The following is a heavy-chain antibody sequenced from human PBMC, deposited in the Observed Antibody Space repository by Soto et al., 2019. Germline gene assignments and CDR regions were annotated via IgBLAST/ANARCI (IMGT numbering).Heavy chain of an antibody. CDR1: GGSVSSGSYY. CDR3: ARSPLSICSSTSCPYGYFDL. D-gene: IGHD2-2*01. J-gene: IGHJ2*01. V-gene: IGHV4-61*01. Sequence: QVQLQESGPGLVKPSETLSLTCTVSGGSVSSGSYYWSWIRQPPGKGLEWIGYIYYSGSTNYNPSLKSRVTISVDTSKNQFSLKLSSVTAADTAVYYCARSPLSICSSTSCPYGYFDLWGRGTLVTVSS. CDR2: IYYSGST.